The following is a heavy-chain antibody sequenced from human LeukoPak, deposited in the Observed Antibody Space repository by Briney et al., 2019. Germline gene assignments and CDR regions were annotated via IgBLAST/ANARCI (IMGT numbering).Heavy chain of an antibody. CDR3: AKDSRGYSGSVIDY. CDR2: ISRNSGSI. CDR1: GFTFDDYA. J-gene: IGHJ4*02. D-gene: IGHD5-12*01. Sequence: PGGSLRLSCAAFGFTFDDYAMHWVRQAPGKGLEWVSGISRNSGSIGYADSVKGRFTISRDNAKNSLYLQMNSLRAEDTALYYCAKDSRGYSGSVIDYWGQGTLVTVSS. V-gene: IGHV3-9*01.